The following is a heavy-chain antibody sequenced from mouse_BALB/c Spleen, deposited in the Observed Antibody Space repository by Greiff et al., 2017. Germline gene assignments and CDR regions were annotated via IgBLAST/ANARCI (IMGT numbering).Heavy chain of an antibody. CDR2: ISSGSSTI. CDR1: GFTFSSFG. D-gene: IGHD2-1*01. V-gene: IGHV5-17*02. Sequence: EVKLMESGGGLVQPGGSRKLSCAASGFTFSSFGMHWVRQAPEKGLEWVAYISSGSSTIYYADTVKGRFTISRDNPKNTLFLQMTSLRSEDTAMYYCARRGGNYVYYAMDYWGQGTSVTVSS. J-gene: IGHJ4*01. CDR3: ARRGGNYVYYAMDY.